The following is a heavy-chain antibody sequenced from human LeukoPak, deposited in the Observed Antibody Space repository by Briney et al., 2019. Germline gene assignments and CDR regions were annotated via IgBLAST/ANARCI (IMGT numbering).Heavy chain of an antibody. V-gene: IGHV1-46*01. J-gene: IGHJ4*02. CDR1: GYTFTSYG. Sequence: ASVKVSCKASGYTFTSYGISWVRQAPGQGLEWMGIINPSGGSTSYAQKFQGRVTMTRDMSTSTVYMELSSLRSEDTAVYYCARGLVVPAAMLTGYFDYWGQGTLVTVSS. CDR3: ARGLVVPAAMLTGYFDY. CDR2: INPSGGST. D-gene: IGHD2-2*01.